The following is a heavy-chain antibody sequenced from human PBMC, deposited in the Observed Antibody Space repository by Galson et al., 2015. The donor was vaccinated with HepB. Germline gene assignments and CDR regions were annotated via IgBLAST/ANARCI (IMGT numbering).Heavy chain of an antibody. V-gene: IGHV1-8*01. CDR2: MNPNSGNT. Sequence: SVKVSCKASGYTFTSYDINWVRLATGQGLEWMGWMNPNSGNTGYAQKFQGRVTKTRNTSISTAYMELSSLRSEDTAVYYCARADSSSWYSDWFDPWGQGTLVTVSS. CDR1: GYTFTSYD. D-gene: IGHD6-13*01. CDR3: ARADSSSWYSDWFDP. J-gene: IGHJ5*02.